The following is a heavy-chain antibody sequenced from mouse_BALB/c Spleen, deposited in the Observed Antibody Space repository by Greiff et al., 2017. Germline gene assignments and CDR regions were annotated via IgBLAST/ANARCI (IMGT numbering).Heavy chain of an antibody. V-gene: IGHV1-80*01. CDR1: GYAFSSYW. J-gene: IGHJ1*01. D-gene: IGHD2-4*01. CDR2: IYPGDGDT. CDR3: ARRSTMITDWYFDV. Sequence: QVQLKQSGAELVRPGSSVKISCKASGYAFSSYWMNWVKQRPGQGLEWIGQIYPGDGDTNYNGKFKGKATLTADKSSSTAYMQLSSLTSEDSAVYFCARRSTMITDWYFDVWGAGTTVTVSS.